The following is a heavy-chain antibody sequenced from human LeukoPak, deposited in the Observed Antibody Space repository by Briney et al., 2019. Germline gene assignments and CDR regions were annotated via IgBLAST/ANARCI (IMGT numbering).Heavy chain of an antibody. CDR3: ARDRHYYGSGALGWFDP. Sequence: ASVKVSCKASGYTFISYYMHWVRQAPGQGLEWMGIINPGGGSTSYAQKFQGRVTMTRDTSTSTVYMELSSLRSDDTAVYYCARDRHYYGSGALGWFDPWGQGTLVTVSS. V-gene: IGHV1-46*01. D-gene: IGHD3-10*01. CDR1: GYTFISYY. CDR2: INPGGGST. J-gene: IGHJ5*02.